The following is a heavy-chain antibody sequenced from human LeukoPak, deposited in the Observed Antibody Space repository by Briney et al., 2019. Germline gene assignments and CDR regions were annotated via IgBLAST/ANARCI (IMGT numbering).Heavy chain of an antibody. V-gene: IGHV3-7*03. CDR3: ATSSDSSGND. D-gene: IGHD3-22*01. Sequence: PGGSLRLSCAASGLTFSSHWMSWVRQAPGKGLEWVANIKGDGSYKYYVDSVKGRFTISRDNAKSSLYLQMNTLRAEDTAVYYCATSSDSSGNDWGQGTLVTVSS. CDR2: IKGDGSYK. J-gene: IGHJ4*02. CDR1: GLTFSSHW.